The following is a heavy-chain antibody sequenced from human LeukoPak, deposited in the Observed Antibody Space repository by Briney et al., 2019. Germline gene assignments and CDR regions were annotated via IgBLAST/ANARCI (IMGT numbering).Heavy chain of an antibody. CDR2: INLNTGDT. CDR1: GFTFTGCY. Sequence: ASVKVSCKASGFTFTGCYMHWVWQAPGQGLEWMGWINLNTGDTDYAPKFQSRVTMPRDTSITTAYMELSRLRYDDTAVYDCARDQPALDYWGRGTLVTVSS. J-gene: IGHJ4*02. CDR3: ARDQPALDY. V-gene: IGHV1-2*02.